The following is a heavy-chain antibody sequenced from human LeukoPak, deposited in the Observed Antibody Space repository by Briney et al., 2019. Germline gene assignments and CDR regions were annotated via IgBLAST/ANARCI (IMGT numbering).Heavy chain of an antibody. CDR1: GGSFSGYY. CDR3: ARESPSDEPAATRRPLDY. D-gene: IGHD2-2*01. V-gene: IGHV4-34*01. CDR2: INHSGST. J-gene: IGHJ4*02. Sequence: PSETLSLTCAVYGGSFSGYYWSWIRQPPGKGLEWIGEINHSGSTNYNPSLKSRVTISVDTSKNQFSLKLSSVTAADTAVYYCARESPSDEPAATRRPLDYWGQGTLVTVSS.